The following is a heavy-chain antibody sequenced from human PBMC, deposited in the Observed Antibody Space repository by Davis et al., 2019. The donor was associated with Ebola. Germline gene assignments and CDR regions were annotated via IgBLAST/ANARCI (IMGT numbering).Heavy chain of an antibody. CDR3: ARHPDYGYYSGLSTFDI. V-gene: IGHV5-51*01. CDR2: IYPGDSDT. Sequence: TVSCKDSGNSFTSYWIAWVRQMPGKGLEWMGIIYPGDSDTRYSPSFLGQVIISADKSISTAYLQWSSLKASDTAMYYCARHPDYGYYSGLSTFDIWGQGTMVTVSS. CDR1: GNSFTSYW. J-gene: IGHJ3*02. D-gene: IGHD4-17*01.